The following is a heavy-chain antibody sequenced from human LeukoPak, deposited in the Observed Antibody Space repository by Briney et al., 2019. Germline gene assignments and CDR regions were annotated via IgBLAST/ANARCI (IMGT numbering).Heavy chain of an antibody. J-gene: IGHJ1*01. CDR3: ARDSYYDSSGYKYFQH. Sequence: ASVKVSCKASGYTFASYGISWVRQAPGQGLEWMGWISAYNGNTNYAQKLQGRVTMTTDTSTSSAYMELRSLRSEDTAVYYCARDSYYDSSGYKYFQHWGQGTLVTVSS. CDR2: ISAYNGNT. V-gene: IGHV1-18*01. CDR1: GYTFASYG. D-gene: IGHD3-22*01.